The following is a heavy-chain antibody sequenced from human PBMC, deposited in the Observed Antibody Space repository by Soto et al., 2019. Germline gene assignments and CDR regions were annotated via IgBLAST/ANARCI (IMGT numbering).Heavy chain of an antibody. CDR2: FDPEDGET. Sequence: ASVKVSCKVSGYTLTELSMHWVRQAPGKGLEWMGGFDPEDGETIYAQKFQGRVTITEDTSTDTAYMELSSLRSEDTAVYYCATIGGLTTVTDYYYYYGMDVWGQGTTVTVSS. J-gene: IGHJ6*02. V-gene: IGHV1-24*01. D-gene: IGHD4-17*01. CDR1: GYTLTELS. CDR3: ATIGGLTTVTDYYYYYGMDV.